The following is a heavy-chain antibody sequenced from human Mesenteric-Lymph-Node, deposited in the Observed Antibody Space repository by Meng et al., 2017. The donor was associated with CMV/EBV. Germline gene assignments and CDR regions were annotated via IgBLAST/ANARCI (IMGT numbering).Heavy chain of an antibody. CDR1: FSSNG. V-gene: IGHV3-33*06. Sequence: FSSNGMHWVRQATGKGLEWVAVIWYDGSNKYYADSVKGRFTISRDNSKNTLYLQMNSLRAEDTAVYYCAKDEGYCSSTSCYPVWYFDLWGRGTLVTVS. J-gene: IGHJ2*01. CDR2: IWYDGSNK. CDR3: AKDEGYCSSTSCYPVWYFDL. D-gene: IGHD2-2*01.